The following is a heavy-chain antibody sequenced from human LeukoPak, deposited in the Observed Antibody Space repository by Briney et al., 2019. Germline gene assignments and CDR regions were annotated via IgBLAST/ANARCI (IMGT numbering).Heavy chain of an antibody. CDR2: IYGVGTT. J-gene: IGHJ4*02. CDR3: ARRGYGDYAPFDY. Sequence: GGSLRLSCAVSGFTVSSNYMSWVRQAPGKGLEWVSLIYGVGTTYYADSVKGRFTISRDNSKNTLYLQMNSLRAEDTAVYYCARRGYGDYAPFDYWGQGTLVTVSS. V-gene: IGHV3-66*01. CDR1: GFTVSSNY. D-gene: IGHD4-17*01.